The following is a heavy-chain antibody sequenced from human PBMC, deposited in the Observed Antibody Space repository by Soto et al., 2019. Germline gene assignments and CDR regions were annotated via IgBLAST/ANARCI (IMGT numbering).Heavy chain of an antibody. Sequence: GGSLRLSCAASGFTFSSYAMSWVRQAPGKGLEWVSAISGSGGSTYYADSVKGRFTISRDNSKNTLYLQMNSLSAEDTAVYYCAKAPYYDFWSGYYFDYWGQGTLVTVSS. CDR1: GFTFSSYA. V-gene: IGHV3-23*01. J-gene: IGHJ4*02. CDR3: AKAPYYDFWSGYYFDY. CDR2: ISGSGGST. D-gene: IGHD3-3*01.